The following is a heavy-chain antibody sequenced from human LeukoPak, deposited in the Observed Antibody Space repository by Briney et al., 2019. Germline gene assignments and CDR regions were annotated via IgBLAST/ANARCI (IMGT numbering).Heavy chain of an antibody. V-gene: IGHV3-30*03. Sequence: GGSLRLSCAASGFTFSSYGMHWVRQAPGKGLEWVAVISYDGSNKYYADSVKGRFTISRDNSKNTLYLQMNSLRAEDTAVYYCARSRVDSSGYYFSFDYWGQGTLVTVSS. D-gene: IGHD3-22*01. J-gene: IGHJ4*02. CDR2: ISYDGSNK. CDR3: ARSRVDSSGYYFSFDY. CDR1: GFTFSSYG.